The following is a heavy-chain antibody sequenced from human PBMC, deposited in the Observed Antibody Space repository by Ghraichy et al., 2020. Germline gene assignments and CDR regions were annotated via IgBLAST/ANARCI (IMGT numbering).Heavy chain of an antibody. CDR3: ARVAYDYVWGNYRYTFFDS. V-gene: IGHV2-70*01. CDR1: GFSLSTNGMC. D-gene: IGHD3-16*02. J-gene: IGHJ4*02. CDR2: IDWDDDE. Sequence: SGPTLVKPTQTLTLTCTFSGFSLSTNGMCVSWIRQPPGKALEWLALIDWDDDEYYSTSLKTRLTISKDTAKNQVVLTMTNMDPVDTATYYCARVAYDYVWGNYRYTFFDSWGQGTLVTVSS.